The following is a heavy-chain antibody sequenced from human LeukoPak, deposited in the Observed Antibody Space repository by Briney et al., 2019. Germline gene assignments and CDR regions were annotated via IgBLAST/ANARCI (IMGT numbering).Heavy chain of an antibody. CDR2: IFYSGST. J-gene: IGHJ5*02. D-gene: IGHD3-9*01. CDR3: ARSGKPDYDILTGYSP. V-gene: IGHV4-30-4*08. CDR1: GVSISSGDYY. Sequence: NPSETLTLTCTVSGVSISSGDYYWSWIRQHPGKGLEWIGNIFYSGSTYYNPSLKSRVTISVDTSKNQFSLKLSSVTAADTAVYYCARSGKPDYDILTGYSPWGQGTLVTVSS.